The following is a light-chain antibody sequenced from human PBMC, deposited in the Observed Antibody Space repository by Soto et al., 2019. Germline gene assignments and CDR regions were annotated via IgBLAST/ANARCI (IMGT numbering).Light chain of an antibody. CDR1: QSVSSN. V-gene: IGKV3-15*01. CDR2: GAS. CDR3: QQYNNWPLT. J-gene: IGKJ4*01. Sequence: EIVMTQSPATLSVSPGERVTLSCRASQSVSSNLDWYQQKPGQAPRLLIYGASTRDTGIPARFSGSGSGTEFTLTISSLQSEDFAVYYCQQYNNWPLTFGGGTKVEIK.